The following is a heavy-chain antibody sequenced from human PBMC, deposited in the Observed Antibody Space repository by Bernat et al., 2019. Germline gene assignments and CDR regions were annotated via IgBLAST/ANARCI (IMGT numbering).Heavy chain of an antibody. CDR3: ARGRGFQQQLPGWFDP. Sequence: QVQLQQWGAGLLKPSETLSLTCAVYGGSFSGYYWSWIRQPPGKGLEWIGEINHRGSPNYNPSLKSRITISVDTTKNQFSLKLSSVTAADTAVYYCARGRGFQQQLPGWFDPWGQGTLVTVSS. CDR1: GGSFSGYY. V-gene: IGHV4-34*01. D-gene: IGHD6-13*01. J-gene: IGHJ5*02. CDR2: INHRGSP.